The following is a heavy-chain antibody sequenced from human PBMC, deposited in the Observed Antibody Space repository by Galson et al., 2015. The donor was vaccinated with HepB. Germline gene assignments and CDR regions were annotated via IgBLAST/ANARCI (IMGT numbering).Heavy chain of an antibody. D-gene: IGHD6-13*01. CDR3: ARVILQQLRYYYYGMDV. J-gene: IGHJ6*02. V-gene: IGHV1-46*01. CDR1: GYTFTSYD. CDR2: INPSVGNT. Sequence: SVKVSCKASGYTFTSYDMHWVRQAPGQGLEWMGRINPSVGNTNYAQKFQGRVTITRDTSTSTAYMELSSLRSEDTAVYYCARVILQQLRYYYYGMDVWGQGTPVTVSS.